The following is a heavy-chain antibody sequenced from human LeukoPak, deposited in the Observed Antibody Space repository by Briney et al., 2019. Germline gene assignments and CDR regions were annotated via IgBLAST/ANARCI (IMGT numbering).Heavy chain of an antibody. J-gene: IGHJ5*02. Sequence: ASVKVSCKASGYTFTSYAMNWVRQAPGQGLEWMGWINTNTGNPTYAQGFTGRFVFSLDTSVSTAYLQISSLKAEDTAVYYCARVARVRWHGGSRGFWFDPWGQGTLVTVSS. CDR2: INTNTGNP. CDR1: GYTFTSYA. D-gene: IGHD6-19*01. V-gene: IGHV7-4-1*02. CDR3: ARVARVRWHGGSRGFWFDP.